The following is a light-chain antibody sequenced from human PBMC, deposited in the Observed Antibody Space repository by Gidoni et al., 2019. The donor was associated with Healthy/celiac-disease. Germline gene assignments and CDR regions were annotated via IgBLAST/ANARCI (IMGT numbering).Light chain of an antibody. CDR2: EVS. Sequence: QSARTQPAAVTGSPGQSITISCPGTSSDVGGYNYVAWFQQHPGNSPKLMIYEVSTRPSGVSHLFSGSKSGTTAALTLSGLQAEDEADYYCSSYTSRSTVVFGGGTKLTVL. CDR1: SSDVGGYNY. CDR3: SSYTSRSTVV. J-gene: IGLJ2*01. V-gene: IGLV2-14*01.